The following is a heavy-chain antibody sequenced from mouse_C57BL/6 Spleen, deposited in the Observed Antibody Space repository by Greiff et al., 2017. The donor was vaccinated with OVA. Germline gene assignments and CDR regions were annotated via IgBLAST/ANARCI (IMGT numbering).Heavy chain of an antibody. CDR3: AREGSSSGFFAY. CDR2: IDPSDSYT. Sequence: QVQLQQPGAELVKPGASVKLSCKASGYTFTSYWMQWVKQRPGQGLEWIGEIDPSDSYTNYNQKFKGKATLTVDTSSSTAYMQLSSLTSEDSAVYYCAREGSSSGFFAYWGQGTLVTVSA. J-gene: IGHJ3*01. CDR1: GYTFTSYW. V-gene: IGHV1-50*01. D-gene: IGHD3-2*02.